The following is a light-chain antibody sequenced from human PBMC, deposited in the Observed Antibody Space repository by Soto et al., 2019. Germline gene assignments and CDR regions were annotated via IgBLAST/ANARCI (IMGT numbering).Light chain of an antibody. CDR3: QSYDSSLSGV. V-gene: IGLV1-40*01. CDR2: GNS. CDR1: SSNIGAGYD. J-gene: IGLJ2*01. Sequence: QSVLTQPPSVSGAPGQRVTISCTGSSSNIGAGYDVHWYQQLPGTAPKLLIYGNSNRPSGVPDRFSGSKSGTSASLAITGLQAEEEADYYCQSYDSSLSGVFGGGTKVTVL.